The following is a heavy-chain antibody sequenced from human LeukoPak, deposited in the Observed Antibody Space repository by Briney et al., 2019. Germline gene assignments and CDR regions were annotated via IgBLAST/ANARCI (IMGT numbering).Heavy chain of an antibody. CDR2: IYYSGST. CDR1: GGSISSYY. CDR3: VRAGYSYGYIYYYYGMDV. J-gene: IGHJ6*02. Sequence: SETLSLTCTVSGGSISSYYWSWIRQPPGKGLEWIGYIYYSGSTNYNPSLKSRVTISVDTSKNQFSLKLSSVTAADTAVYYCVRAGYSYGYIYYYYGMDVWGQGTTVTVSS. V-gene: IGHV4-59*01. D-gene: IGHD5-18*01.